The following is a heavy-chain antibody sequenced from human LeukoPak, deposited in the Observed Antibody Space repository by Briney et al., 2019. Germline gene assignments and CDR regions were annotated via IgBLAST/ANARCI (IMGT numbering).Heavy chain of an antibody. J-gene: IGHJ4*02. D-gene: IGHD2-21*01. Sequence: GGSLRLSCAASGFTFSSYAMSWVRQAPGKGLEWVSAISGSGGSTYYADSVKGRFTISRDNSKNTLHLQMNSLRAEDTAVYYCAKFLPTHIVVANYYFDHWGQGTLVTVSS. CDR1: GFTFSSYA. CDR2: ISGSGGST. V-gene: IGHV3-23*01. CDR3: AKFLPTHIVVANYYFDH.